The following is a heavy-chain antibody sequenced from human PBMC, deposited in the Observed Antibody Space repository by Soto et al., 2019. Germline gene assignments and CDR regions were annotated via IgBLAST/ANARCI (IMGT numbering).Heavy chain of an antibody. CDR2: IYYTGST. Sequence: PAESLSLTCTVSVGSISSRSYYWAWVRQPPGKGLEWIGNIYYTGSTYYNPSLKSRVTISVDTSKNQFSLQLSSVTAADTAVYYCAYSSSSNAFDIWGQGTMVTVSS. D-gene: IGHD6-13*01. CDR1: VGSISSRSYY. J-gene: IGHJ3*02. CDR3: AYSSSSNAFDI. V-gene: IGHV4-39*01.